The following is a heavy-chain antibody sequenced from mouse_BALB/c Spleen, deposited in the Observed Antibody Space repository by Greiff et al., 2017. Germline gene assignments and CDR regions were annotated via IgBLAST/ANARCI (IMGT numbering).Heavy chain of an antibody. D-gene: IGHD1-1*02. J-gene: IGHJ3*01. CDR1: GYTFTSYW. CDR2: INPSTGYT. Sequence: QVQLQQSGAELAKPGASVKMSCKASGYTFTSYWMHWVKQRPGQGLEWIGYINPSTGYTEYNQKFKDKATLTADKSSSTAYMQLSSLTSEDSAVYYCARHYPLAYWGQGTLVTVSA. V-gene: IGHV1-7*01. CDR3: ARHYPLAY.